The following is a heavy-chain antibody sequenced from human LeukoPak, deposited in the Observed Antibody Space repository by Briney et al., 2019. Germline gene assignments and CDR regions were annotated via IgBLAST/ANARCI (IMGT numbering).Heavy chain of an antibody. CDR2: ISGSGGST. D-gene: IGHD2-2*01. V-gene: IGHV3-23*01. CDR1: GFTFSSYA. Sequence: PGGSLRLSCAASGFTFSSYAMSWVRQAPGKGLEWVSAISGSGGSTYYADSVKGRFTISRDNSKNTLYLQMNSLRAEDTAVYYCAKAYCSSTSCQRGYYFDYWGQGTLVTVSS. CDR3: AKAYCSSTSCQRGYYFDY. J-gene: IGHJ4*02.